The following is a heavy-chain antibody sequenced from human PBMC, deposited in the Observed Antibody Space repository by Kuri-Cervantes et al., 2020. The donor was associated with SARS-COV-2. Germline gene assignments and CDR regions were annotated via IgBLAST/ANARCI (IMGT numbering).Heavy chain of an antibody. D-gene: IGHD7-27*01. Sequence: SVKVSCKAPESTFPNYDINWVRQATGQRLEWMGGIIPIFGTANYAQKFQGRVTITADESTNTVYMELSSLRSEDTVVYYCATRVAGDPDYYYYYMDVWGTGATVTVSS. J-gene: IGHJ6*03. CDR1: ESTFPNYD. CDR3: ATRVAGDPDYYYYYMDV. CDR2: IIPIFGTA. V-gene: IGHV1-69*13.